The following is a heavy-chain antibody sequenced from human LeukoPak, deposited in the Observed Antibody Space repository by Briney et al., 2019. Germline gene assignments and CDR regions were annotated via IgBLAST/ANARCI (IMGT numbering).Heavy chain of an antibody. CDR3: ATEFHYYDSSGYLSEYFQH. CDR2: FDPEDGET. Sequence: ASVKVSCKVSGYTLTELSMHWVRQAPGKGLEWVGGFDPEDGETIYAQKFQGRVTMAEDTSTDIAYMELSSLRSEDTAVYYCATEFHYYDSSGYLSEYFQHWGQGTLVTVSS. V-gene: IGHV1-24*01. CDR1: GYTLTELS. D-gene: IGHD3-22*01. J-gene: IGHJ1*01.